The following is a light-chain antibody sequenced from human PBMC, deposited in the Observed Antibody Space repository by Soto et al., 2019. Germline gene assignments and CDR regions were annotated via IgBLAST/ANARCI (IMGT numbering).Light chain of an antibody. V-gene: IGKV3-11*01. Sequence: EIVLTQSPGTLSLSPGERATLSCGANQNVGSSYLAWYQQKPGQAPRLLIYDASNRATGIPARFSGSGSGTDFTLTISSLEPEDFAVYYCHQRSSWPPITFGQGTRLEIK. CDR2: DAS. J-gene: IGKJ5*01. CDR3: HQRSSWPPIT. CDR1: QNVGSSY.